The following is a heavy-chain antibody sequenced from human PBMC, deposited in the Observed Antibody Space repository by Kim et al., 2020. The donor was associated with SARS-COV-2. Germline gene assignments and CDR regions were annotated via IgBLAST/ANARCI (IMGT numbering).Heavy chain of an antibody. V-gene: IGHV3-30*03. CDR2: ISYDGSNK. D-gene: IGHD6-6*01. CDR1: GFTFSSYG. J-gene: IGHJ4*02. Sequence: GGSLRLSCAASGFTFSSYGMHWVRQAPGKGLEWVAVISYDGSNKYYADSVKGRFTISRDNSKNTLYLQMNSLRAEDTAVYYCAAARYKSYFFDYWGQGTL. CDR3: AAARYKSYFFDY.